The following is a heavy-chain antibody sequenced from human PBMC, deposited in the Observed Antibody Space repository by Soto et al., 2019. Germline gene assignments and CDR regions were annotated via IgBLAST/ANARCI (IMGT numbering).Heavy chain of an antibody. J-gene: IGHJ4*02. CDR3: ARAVSTITAPIYY. D-gene: IGHD4-4*01. CDR1: GYTFTTYY. CDR2: ITPSSGST. V-gene: IGHV1-46*01. Sequence: QVQLVQSGAEVNNPGASVKVSCKASGYTFTTYYLHWLRQARGQGLEWMGIITPSSGSTRYEQKFQDRVTMTSDSSPTTVYLELSSLSSDDTAVYFCARAVSTITAPIYYWGQGTLVTVSS.